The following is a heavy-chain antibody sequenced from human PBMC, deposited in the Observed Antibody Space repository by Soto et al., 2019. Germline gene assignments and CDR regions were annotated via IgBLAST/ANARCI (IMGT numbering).Heavy chain of an antibody. CDR2: IKTTSDGGTI. V-gene: IGHV3-15*01. D-gene: IGHD3-10*01. CDR1: GFTFSTAW. J-gene: IGHJ5*02. CDR3: IRDPYSST. Sequence: EVQLVESGGGLVKPGESLRLSCAASGFTFSTAWMTWVRQAPGRGLEWVARIKTTSDGGTIHYAAPVKGSFTISRDDSKDTLFLQMNSLKIEGTALYYCIRDPYSSTWGQGTLVTVSS.